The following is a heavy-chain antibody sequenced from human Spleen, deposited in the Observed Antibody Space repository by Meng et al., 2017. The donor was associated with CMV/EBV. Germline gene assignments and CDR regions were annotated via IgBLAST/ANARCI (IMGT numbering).Heavy chain of an antibody. V-gene: IGHV3-20*04. Sequence: GESLKISCAASGFTFSRSSMNWVRQAPGKGLEWVSGINWNGGSTGYADSVKGRFTISRDNAKNSLYLQMNSLRVEDTAVYYCARESQRAFDFWSGVGLLYYSDYWGQGTLVTVSS. D-gene: IGHD3-3*01. CDR1: GFTFSRSS. CDR3: ARESQRAFDFWSGVGLLYYSDY. CDR2: INWNGGST. J-gene: IGHJ4*02.